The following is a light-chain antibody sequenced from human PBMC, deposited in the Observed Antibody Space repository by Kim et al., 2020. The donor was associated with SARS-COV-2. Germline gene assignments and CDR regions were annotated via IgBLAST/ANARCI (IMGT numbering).Light chain of an antibody. Sequence: SSELTHDPAVSVALGQTVRITCQGDSLRSYYATWYQQKPRQAPLLVIFGRNNRPSGIPDRFSGSTSGNTASLTISVAQAEDEADFYCQSRDSGGNVVFGGGTKLTVL. J-gene: IGLJ2*01. V-gene: IGLV3-19*01. CDR1: SLRSYY. CDR3: QSRDSGGNVV. CDR2: GRN.